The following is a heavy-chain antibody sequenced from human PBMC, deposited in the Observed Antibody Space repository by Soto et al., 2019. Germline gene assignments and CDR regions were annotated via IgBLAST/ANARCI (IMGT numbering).Heavy chain of an antibody. CDR1: GFTFISYA. V-gene: IGHV3-30-3*01. Sequence: GGSLRLSCAASGFTFISYAIHWVRQSPFKWLEWVAVISYDGSNKYYADSVKGRFTISRDNSKNTLYLQMNSLRAEDTAVYYCARGMGFFCTNGVCYTPPTGYFDYWGQGTLVTVSS. J-gene: IGHJ4*02. CDR2: ISYDGSNK. D-gene: IGHD2-8*01. CDR3: ARGMGFFCTNGVCYTPPTGYFDY.